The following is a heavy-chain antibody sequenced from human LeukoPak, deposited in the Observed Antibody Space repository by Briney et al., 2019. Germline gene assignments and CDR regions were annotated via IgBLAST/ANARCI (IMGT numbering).Heavy chain of an antibody. Sequence: PGGSLRLSCAASGFTFSSYSMNWVRQAPGKGLEWVSYISSSSSTIYYADSVKGRFTISRDNAKNSLYLQMNSLRAEDTAVYYCARDLDLNFDYWGQGTLVTASS. CDR1: GFTFSSYS. CDR2: ISSSSSTI. CDR3: ARDLDLNFDY. J-gene: IGHJ4*02. V-gene: IGHV3-48*04.